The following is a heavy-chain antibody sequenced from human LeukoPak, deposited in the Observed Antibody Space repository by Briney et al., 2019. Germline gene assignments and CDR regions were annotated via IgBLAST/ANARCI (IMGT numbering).Heavy chain of an antibody. CDR1: RGTFSSYA. Sequence: GASVKVSCKASRGTFSSYAISWVRQAPGQGLEWMGGIIPIFGTANYAQKFQGRVTITADESTSTAYMELSSLRSEDTAVYYCARGRASSRGDYFDYWGQGTLVTVSS. CDR2: IIPIFGTA. V-gene: IGHV1-69*13. D-gene: IGHD6-13*01. CDR3: ARGRASSRGDYFDY. J-gene: IGHJ4*02.